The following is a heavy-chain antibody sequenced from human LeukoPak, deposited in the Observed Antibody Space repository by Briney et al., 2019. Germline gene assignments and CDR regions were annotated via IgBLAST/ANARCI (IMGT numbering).Heavy chain of an antibody. CDR1: GFTFSSFW. Sequence: PGGSLRLSCAASGFTFSSFWVSWVRLTPGKGLEWVANINEDGSETYYVDSVKGRFIIFRDNTRNLLNLQMNSPRAEDTAVYYCARGDKPGTADSWGPGTLVIVSS. J-gene: IGHJ4*02. CDR3: ARGDKPGTADS. CDR2: INEDGSET. V-gene: IGHV3-7*01. D-gene: IGHD1-7*01.